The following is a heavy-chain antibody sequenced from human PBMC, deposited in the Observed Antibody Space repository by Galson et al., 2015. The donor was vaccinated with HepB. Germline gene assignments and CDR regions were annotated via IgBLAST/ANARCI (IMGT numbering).Heavy chain of an antibody. CDR1: GYTFTSYG. D-gene: IGHD3-10*01. CDR2: ISAYNGNT. J-gene: IGHJ3*02. Sequence: SVKVSCKASGYTFTSYGISWVRQAPGQGLEWMGWISAYNGNTNYAQKLQGRVTMTTDTSTSTAYMELRSLRSDDTAVYYCARVAPVRGYNAFDIWGQGTMVTVSS. V-gene: IGHV1-18*04. CDR3: ARVAPVRGYNAFDI.